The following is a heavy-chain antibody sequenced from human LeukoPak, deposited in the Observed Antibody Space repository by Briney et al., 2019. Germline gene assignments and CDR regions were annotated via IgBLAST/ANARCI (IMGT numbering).Heavy chain of an antibody. CDR1: GYTFTSYD. V-gene: IGHV1-8*01. CDR2: MNPNSGNT. D-gene: IGHD6-13*01. Sequence: ASVKVSRKASGYTFTSYDINWVRQATGQGLEWMGWMNPNSGNTGYAQKFQGRVTMTRNTSISTAYMELSSLRSEDTAVYYCARIRRVAAAGTNYYYGMDVWGQGTTVTVSS. J-gene: IGHJ6*02. CDR3: ARIRRVAAAGTNYYYGMDV.